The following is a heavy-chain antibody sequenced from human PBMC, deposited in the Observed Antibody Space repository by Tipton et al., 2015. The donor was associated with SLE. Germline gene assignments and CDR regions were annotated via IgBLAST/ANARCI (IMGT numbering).Heavy chain of an antibody. CDR3: AKDSYEDGYFDL. V-gene: IGHV3-21*01. D-gene: IGHD2-8*01. Sequence: SLRLSCAASGFTFSSYSMNWVRQAPGKGLEWVSSISSSSSYIYYADSVKGRFTISRDNAKNSLFLQMNSLRAEDTAVYYCAKDSYEDGYFDLWGRGTLVTVSS. J-gene: IGHJ2*01. CDR1: GFTFSSYS. CDR2: ISSSSSYI.